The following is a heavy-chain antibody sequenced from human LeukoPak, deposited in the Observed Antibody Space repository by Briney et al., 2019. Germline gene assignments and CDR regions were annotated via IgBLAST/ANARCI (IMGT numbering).Heavy chain of an antibody. J-gene: IGHJ5*02. CDR1: GYTFTSYY. V-gene: IGHV1-46*01. Sequence: ASVKVSCKASGYTFTSYYMHWVRQAPGQGLEWMGIINPSGGSTSYAQKFQGRVTITRNTSISTAYMELSSLRSEDTAVYYCARSTVTTWWGGINWFDPWGQGTLVTVSS. CDR2: INPSGGST. D-gene: IGHD4-17*01. CDR3: ARSTVTTWWGGINWFDP.